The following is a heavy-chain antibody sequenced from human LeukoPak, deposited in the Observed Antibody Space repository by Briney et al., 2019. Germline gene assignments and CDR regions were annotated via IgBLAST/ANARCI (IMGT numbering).Heavy chain of an antibody. CDR2: ISYIGST. Sequence: SETLSLTCAVSDDSFSSHYWTWIRQPPGKGLEWIGYISYIGSTNYNPSLKSRVTISIDTSKNQFSLKLSSVTAADTAVYYCARDLVTVTKGFNIWGQGTMVSVSS. D-gene: IGHD4-17*01. CDR3: ARDLVTVTKGFNI. V-gene: IGHV4-59*11. CDR1: DDSFSSHY. J-gene: IGHJ3*02.